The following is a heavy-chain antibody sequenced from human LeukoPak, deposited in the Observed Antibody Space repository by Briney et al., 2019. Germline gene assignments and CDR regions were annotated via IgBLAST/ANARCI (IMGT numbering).Heavy chain of an antibody. V-gene: IGHV1-2*02. CDR1: GYTFTGYY. CDR3: ARDRLSAAGGWDLVFDY. CDR2: INPNSGGT. Sequence: ASVKVSCKASGYTFTGYYMHWVRQAPGQGLEWMGWINPNSGGTNYAQKFQGRVTMTRDTSISTAYMELRSLRSDDTPVYYCARDRLSAAGGWDLVFDYWGQGTLVTVSS. J-gene: IGHJ4*02. D-gene: IGHD1-26*01.